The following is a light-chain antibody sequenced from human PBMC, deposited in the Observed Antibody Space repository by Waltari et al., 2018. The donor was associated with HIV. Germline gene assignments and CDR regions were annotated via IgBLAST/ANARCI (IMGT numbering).Light chain of an antibody. CDR3: ASFTGDNTVM. CDR1: DSDFGLYNF. J-gene: IGLJ3*02. V-gene: IGLV2-14*03. Sequence: AVTQPASVSGLPGQSTTISCTGGDSDFGLYNFVSWYQQHSGKPPNLILSDVDSRASGVSDRFSGSMSGNTASLTISGRRAEDEALYYCASFTGDNTVMFGGGTEVTVL. CDR2: DVD.